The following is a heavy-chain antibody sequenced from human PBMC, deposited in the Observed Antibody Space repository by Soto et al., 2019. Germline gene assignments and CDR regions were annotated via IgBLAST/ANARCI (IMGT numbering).Heavy chain of an antibody. CDR2: ISGSSGRT. J-gene: IGHJ4*02. Sequence: EVQLLESGGGLVQPGGSLRLSCAASGFTFSSYVMTWVRQAPGKGLEWVSGISGSSGRTYYADSVKGRFTISRDTSKNTLYLQMNSLRAEDTAVYYWAKSIAAAGTGYWGQGTLVTVSS. CDR1: GFTFSSYV. V-gene: IGHV3-23*01. D-gene: IGHD6-13*01. CDR3: AKSIAAAGTGY.